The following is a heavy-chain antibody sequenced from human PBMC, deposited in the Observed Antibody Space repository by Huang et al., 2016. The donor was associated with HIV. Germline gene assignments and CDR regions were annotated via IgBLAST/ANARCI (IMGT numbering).Heavy chain of an antibody. CDR1: GYTFTDSN. J-gene: IGHJ4*02. D-gene: IGHD6-6*01. CDR2: TNPKRGGT. CDR3: ARDWSFGSSTSPAD. V-gene: IGHV1-2*02. Sequence: QVQLVQSGAEVKNPGASVRVSCKASGYTFTDSNIHWVRQAPGQGLEWMGWTNPKRGGTSYAQRCQGRITMTRDTTISTVHMDLRRIQSDDTAVYFCARDWSFGSSTSPADWGQGTLVTVSS.